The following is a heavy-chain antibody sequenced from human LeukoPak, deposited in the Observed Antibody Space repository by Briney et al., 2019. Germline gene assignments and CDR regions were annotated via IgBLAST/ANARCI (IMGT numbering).Heavy chain of an antibody. Sequence: ASVKVSCKASGYTFTGYYMHWVRQAPGQGLEWMGRINPNSGGANYAQKLQGRVTMTRDTSISTAYMELSRLRSDDTAAYYCARDYSDYYTFDYWGQGTLVTVSS. CDR2: INPNSGGA. CDR1: GYTFTGYY. V-gene: IGHV1-2*06. CDR3: ARDYSDYYTFDY. D-gene: IGHD1-26*01. J-gene: IGHJ4*02.